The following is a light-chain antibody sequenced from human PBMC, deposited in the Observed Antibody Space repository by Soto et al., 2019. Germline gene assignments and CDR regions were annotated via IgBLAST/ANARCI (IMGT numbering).Light chain of an antibody. Sequence: QSVLTQPPSVSGAPGQRVTISCTGSSSNIGAGYDVHWYQQLPGTAPRLLIYGNSNRPSGVPDRFSGSKSGTSASLAITGLQDEDEADYYCQSYDRSLSGVVFGGGNKLTVL. CDR3: QSYDRSLSGVV. CDR1: SSNIGAGYD. CDR2: GNS. V-gene: IGLV1-40*01. J-gene: IGLJ2*01.